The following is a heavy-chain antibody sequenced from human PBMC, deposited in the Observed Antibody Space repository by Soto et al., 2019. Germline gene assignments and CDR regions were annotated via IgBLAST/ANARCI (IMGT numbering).Heavy chain of an antibody. D-gene: IGHD6-6*01. CDR2: IDPSDSYT. J-gene: IGHJ6*02. CDR1: GYSFTSYW. V-gene: IGHV5-10-1*01. Sequence: GESLKISCKGSGYSFTSYWISWVRQMPGKGLEWMGRIDPSDSYTNYSPSFQGHVTISADKSISTAYLQWSSLKASDTAMYYCASGEIAARPGYYGMDVWGQGTTVTVYS. CDR3: ASGEIAARPGYYGMDV.